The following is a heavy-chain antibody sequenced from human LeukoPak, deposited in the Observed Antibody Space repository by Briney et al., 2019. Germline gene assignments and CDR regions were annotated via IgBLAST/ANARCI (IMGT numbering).Heavy chain of an antibody. D-gene: IGHD3-9*01. CDR3: ARLYYDILTGYYTSFDY. CDR2: ISGDNGNT. Sequence: ASVKVSCKASGYTFTTYGIAWVRQAPGQGLEWMGWISGDNGNTNYAQKLQGRVTMTTDTSTSTAYMELRSLRSDDTAVYYCARLYYDILTGYYTSFDYWGQGTLVTVSS. J-gene: IGHJ4*02. V-gene: IGHV1-18*01. CDR1: GYTFTTYG.